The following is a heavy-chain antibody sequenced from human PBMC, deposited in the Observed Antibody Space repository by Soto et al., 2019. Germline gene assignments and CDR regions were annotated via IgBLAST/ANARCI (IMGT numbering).Heavy chain of an antibody. J-gene: IGHJ2*01. CDR1: GGSISSGGYY. Sequence: QVQLQESGPGLVKPSQTLSLTCTVSGGSISSGGYYWSWIRQHPGKGLEWIGYIYYSGSTYYNPSLKSRVTISVDTSKNQFSLKLSSVTAADTAVYYCAXXXXXXXXXXXWYFDLWGRGTLVTVSS. CDR2: IYYSGST. CDR3: AXXXXXXXXXXXWYFDL. V-gene: IGHV4-31*03.